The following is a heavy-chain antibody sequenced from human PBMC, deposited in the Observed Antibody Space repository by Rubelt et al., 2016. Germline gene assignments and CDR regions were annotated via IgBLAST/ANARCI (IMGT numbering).Heavy chain of an antibody. J-gene: IGHJ4*02. CDR1: GGSISSYY. D-gene: IGHD6-25*01. CDR2: IYYSGST. Sequence: QVQLQESGPGLVKPSETLSLTCTVSGGSISSYYWSWIRQPPGKGLEWIGYIYYSGSTNYNPSLKSRGTIAVDTSKNQCSRKLSSVTAADTAVYYCARMVSGAHADWGQGTLVTVSS. V-gene: IGHV4-59*01. CDR3: ARMVSGAHAD.